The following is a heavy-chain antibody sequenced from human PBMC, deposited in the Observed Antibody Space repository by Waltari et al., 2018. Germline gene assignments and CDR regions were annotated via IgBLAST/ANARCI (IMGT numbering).Heavy chain of an antibody. J-gene: IGHJ4*02. V-gene: IGHV3-7*03. D-gene: IGHD6-6*01. Sequence: VQLQESGPGLVKPSETLSLTCTVSGGSISSSSYYWGWIRQPPGKGLEWGANIKQDGSEKYYVDSVKGRFTISRDNAKNSLYLQMNSLRAEDTAVYYCARGESVYSSSWGYWGQGTLVTVSS. CDR3: ARGESVYSSSWGY. CDR1: GGSISSSSYY. CDR2: IKQDGSEK.